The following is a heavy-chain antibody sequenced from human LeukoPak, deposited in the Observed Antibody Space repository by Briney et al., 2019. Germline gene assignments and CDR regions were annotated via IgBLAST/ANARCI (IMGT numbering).Heavy chain of an antibody. J-gene: IGHJ4*02. CDR1: GFTFSSYW. Sequence: PGGSLRLSCAASGFTFSSYWMSWVRQAPGKGLEWVANIKQDGSEKYYVDSVKGRFTISRDNAKNSLYLQMNSLRAEDTAVYYCAREAYYYGSGSYHFDYWGQGTLVTVSS. D-gene: IGHD3-10*01. CDR2: IKQDGSEK. V-gene: IGHV3-7*01. CDR3: AREAYYYGSGSYHFDY.